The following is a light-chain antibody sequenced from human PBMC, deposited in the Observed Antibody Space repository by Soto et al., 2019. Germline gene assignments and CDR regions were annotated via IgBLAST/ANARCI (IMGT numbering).Light chain of an antibody. CDR3: SSYAGSNSPYV. CDR1: SSDVGGYNY. J-gene: IGLJ1*01. V-gene: IGLV2-8*01. Sequence: QSVLTQPPSASGSPGQSVTISCTGTSSDVGGYNYVSWYQQHPGKAPKLMIYEVSKRPSGVPDRSSGSKSGNTASLTVSGLQAEDEADYYCSSYAGSNSPYVFGTGTKLTVL. CDR2: EVS.